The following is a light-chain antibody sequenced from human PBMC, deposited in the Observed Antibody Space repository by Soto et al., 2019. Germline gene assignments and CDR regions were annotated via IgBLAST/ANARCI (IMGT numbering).Light chain of an antibody. CDR2: DVS. Sequence: QSVLTQPASVSGSPGQSITISCTGTSSDVGGYKYVSWYQQHSGKAPKLMIYDVSNRPSGVSNRFSGSKSGNTASLTISGLQAEDEDDYYCSSYTSSSTRLYVFGTGTKLTVL. V-gene: IGLV2-14*01. CDR3: SSYTSSSTRLYV. CDR1: SSDVGGYKY. J-gene: IGLJ1*01.